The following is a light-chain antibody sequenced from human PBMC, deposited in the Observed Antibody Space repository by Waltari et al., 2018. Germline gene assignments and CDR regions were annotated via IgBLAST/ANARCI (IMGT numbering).Light chain of an antibody. Sequence: EIVLTQSPATLSLSPGERATLSCGASQSVNSNYLAWYQQKPGLAPRLLIYDASSRATGIPDRFTGSGSGTDFTLTISRLEPEDFAVYYCQQYGSSTPWTFGQGTKVEIK. CDR3: QQYGSSTPWT. J-gene: IGKJ1*01. CDR1: QSVNSNY. CDR2: DAS. V-gene: IGKV3D-20*01.